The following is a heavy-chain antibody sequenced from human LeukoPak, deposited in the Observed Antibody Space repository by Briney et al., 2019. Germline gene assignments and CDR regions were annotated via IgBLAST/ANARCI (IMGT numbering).Heavy chain of an antibody. Sequence: SVKVSCKASGGTFSSYAISWVRQAPGQGLEWMGGIIPIFGTANYAHKFQGRVTITADESTSTAYMELSSLRSEDTAVYYCARSMTTVVTQYYYYYGMDVWGQGTTVTVSS. D-gene: IGHD4-23*01. CDR3: ARSMTTVVTQYYYYYGMDV. CDR1: GGTFSSYA. CDR2: IIPIFGTA. V-gene: IGHV1-69*13. J-gene: IGHJ6*02.